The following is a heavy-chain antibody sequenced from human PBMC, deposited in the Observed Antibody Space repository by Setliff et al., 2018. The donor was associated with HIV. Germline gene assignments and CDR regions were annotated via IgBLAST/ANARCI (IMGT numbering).Heavy chain of an antibody. J-gene: IGHJ6*02. V-gene: IGHV1-18*01. CDR1: GYTFTSYG. D-gene: IGHD3-9*01. CDR3: ARDRHASSYYDILTGYQGAWGMDV. Sequence: ASVKVSCKASGYTFTSYGISWVRQAPGQGLEWMGWISAYNGNTNYAQKLQGRVTMTTDTSTSTAYMELRSLRSEDTAVYYCARDRHASSYYDILTGYQGAWGMDVWGQGTTVTV. CDR2: ISAYNGNT.